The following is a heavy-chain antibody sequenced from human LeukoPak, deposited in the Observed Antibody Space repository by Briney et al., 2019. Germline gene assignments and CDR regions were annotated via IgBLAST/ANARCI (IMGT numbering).Heavy chain of an antibody. CDR3: AKGRLITMIAS. CDR1: GFSFSSYV. J-gene: IGHJ4*02. D-gene: IGHD3-22*01. Sequence: SGGSLRLSCVASGFSFSSYVMNWVRQAPGTGLEWVSAISGNGGSTYYADSVKGRFTISRDNSKNSLYLQMNSLRTEDTALYYCAKGRLITMIASWGQGTLVTVSS. V-gene: IGHV3-43*02. CDR2: ISGNGGST.